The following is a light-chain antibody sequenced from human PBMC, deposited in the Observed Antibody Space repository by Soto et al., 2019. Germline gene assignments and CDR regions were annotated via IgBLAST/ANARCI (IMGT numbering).Light chain of an antibody. CDR3: CSYAGPTIFVV. CDR1: SSDMGSYNR. J-gene: IGLJ2*01. Sequence: QSVLTQPASVSGSPGQSITISCTGTSSDMGSYNRVSWYQQHPGKAPKLMIYEDTQRPSRVSNRFSGSKSGNTASLTITGLQAEDEADYYCCSYAGPTIFVVFGGGTKLTVL. CDR2: EDT. V-gene: IGLV2-23*02.